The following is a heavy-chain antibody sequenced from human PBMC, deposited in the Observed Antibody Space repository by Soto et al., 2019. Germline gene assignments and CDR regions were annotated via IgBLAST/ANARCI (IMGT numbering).Heavy chain of an antibody. V-gene: IGHV3-23*01. Sequence: EVQLLESGGGLVQPGGSLRLSCAVSGFTFRSYAMSWVRQAPGKGPEWVSAISAGGSNTYYAESVKGRFTISRDNSKNTLYLHMNSLRDEDTAVYYCAKKGPPRDAYDIWGKGTMVTVST. J-gene: IGHJ3*02. CDR2: ISAGGSNT. CDR3: AKKGPPRDAYDI. CDR1: GFTFRSYA.